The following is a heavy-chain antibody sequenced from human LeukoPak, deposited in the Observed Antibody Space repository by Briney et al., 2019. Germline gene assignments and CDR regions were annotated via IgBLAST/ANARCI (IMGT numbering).Heavy chain of an antibody. CDR2: IIPIFGTA. CDR1: GGTFSSYA. CDR3: ARVGYYGSGSYPILPFDY. D-gene: IGHD3-10*01. V-gene: IGHV1-69*01. J-gene: IGHJ4*02. Sequence: EASVKVSFKASGGTFSSYAISWVRQAPGQGLEWMGGIIPIFGTANYAQKFQGRVTITADESTSTAYMELSSLRSEDTAVYYCARVGYYGSGSYPILPFDYWGQGTLVTVSS.